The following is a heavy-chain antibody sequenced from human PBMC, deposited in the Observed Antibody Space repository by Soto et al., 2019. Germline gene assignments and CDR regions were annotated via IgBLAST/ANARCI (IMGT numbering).Heavy chain of an antibody. J-gene: IGHJ6*02. CDR2: INPNSGGT. CDR1: GYTFTGYY. D-gene: IGHD6-19*01. V-gene: IGHV1-2*02. Sequence: VGSVKVACKASGYTFTGYYMHWVRQAPGQGGEWMGWINPNSGGTNYAQKFQGRVTMTRDTSISTAYRELSRLRSDDTAVYYSARTLGDSSGWYPYSYGMDVWGQGTTVTVYS. CDR3: ARTLGDSSGWYPYSYGMDV.